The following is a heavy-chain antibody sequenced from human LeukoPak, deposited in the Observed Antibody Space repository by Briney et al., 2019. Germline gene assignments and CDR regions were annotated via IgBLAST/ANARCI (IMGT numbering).Heavy chain of an antibody. CDR2: IFPGDFDT. J-gene: IGHJ6*02. Sequence: GESLKISCKGSGYSFTNYWIGWVRQMPGKGLEWMGIIFPGDFDTRYSPSFQGQVTMSADTSIRTAYLQWRSLKASDTAMYYCARARLPRRYYYYAMDVWGQGTTVTVSS. CDR3: ARARLPRRYYYYAMDV. CDR1: GYSFTNYW. V-gene: IGHV5-51*01.